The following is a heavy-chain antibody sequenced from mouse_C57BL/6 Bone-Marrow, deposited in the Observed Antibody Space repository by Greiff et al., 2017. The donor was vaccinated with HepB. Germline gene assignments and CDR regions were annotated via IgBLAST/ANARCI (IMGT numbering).Heavy chain of an antibody. CDR3: ARSLITTVVATYYWYFDV. J-gene: IGHJ1*03. CDR1: GYTFTSYG. CDR2: IYPRSGNT. D-gene: IGHD1-1*01. Sequence: VQLVESGAELARPGASVKLSCKASGYTFTSYGISWVKQRTGQGLEWIGEIYPRSGNTYYNEKFKGKATLTADKSSSTAYMELRSLTSEDSAVYFCARSLITTVVATYYWYFDVWGTGTTVTVSS. V-gene: IGHV1-81*01.